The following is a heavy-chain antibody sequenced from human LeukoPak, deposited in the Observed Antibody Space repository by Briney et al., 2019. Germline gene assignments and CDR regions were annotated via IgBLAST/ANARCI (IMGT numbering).Heavy chain of an antibody. J-gene: IGHJ4*02. Sequence: GASVKVSCKASGYTFTGYGISWVRRAPGQRLEWMGWISAYNGNTNYVQKLQGRVTMTTDTSTSTAYMELRSLRSDDTAVYYCARDLSSSPHYFDYWGQGTLVTVSS. V-gene: IGHV1-18*01. CDR3: ARDLSSSPHYFDY. CDR1: GYTFTGYG. D-gene: IGHD2-2*01. CDR2: ISAYNGNT.